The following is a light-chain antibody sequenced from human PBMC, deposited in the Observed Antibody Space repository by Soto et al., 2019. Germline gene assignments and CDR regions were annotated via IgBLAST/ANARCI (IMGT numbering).Light chain of an antibody. CDR3: CSYAGSSTWV. V-gene: IGLV2-23*02. CDR1: SSDVGSYNL. J-gene: IGLJ3*02. CDR2: EVS. Sequence: QAALTQPASVYGSPGQSIAFSCTGTSSDVGSYNLVSWYQHHPGKAPKLIISEVSKRPSGVSDRFSGSKSGNTASLTISGLQAEDEADYYCCSYAGSSTWVFGGGTKLTVL.